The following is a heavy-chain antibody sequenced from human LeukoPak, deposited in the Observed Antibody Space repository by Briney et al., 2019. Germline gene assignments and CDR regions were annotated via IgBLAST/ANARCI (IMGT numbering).Heavy chain of an antibody. CDR1: GFTFSSYA. CDR2: ISYDGSNK. Sequence: GGSLRLSCAASGFTFSSYAMHWVRQAPGKGLEGVAVISYDGSNKYYADSVKGRFTISRDNSKNTLYLQMNSLRAEDAAVYYCAKDRYYYGSGSPFDYWGQGTLVTVSS. CDR3: AKDRYYYGSGSPFDY. D-gene: IGHD3-10*01. J-gene: IGHJ4*02. V-gene: IGHV3-30*04.